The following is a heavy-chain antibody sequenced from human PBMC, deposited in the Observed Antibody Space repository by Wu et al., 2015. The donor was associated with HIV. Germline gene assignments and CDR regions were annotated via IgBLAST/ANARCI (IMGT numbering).Heavy chain of an antibody. CDR2: ITPYDDNA. D-gene: IGHD3-10*01. J-gene: IGHJ6*02. CDR1: GYRFTRYG. V-gene: IGHV1-18*04. CDR3: ARDLARDTMIRDRPRYPMDV. Sequence: QVQLVQSGAEVKRPGASVKVSCKTSGYRFTRYGITWVRQAPGQGLEWMGWITPYDDNAHFAQNLQGRVTITTDESTITSYMDLSGLRFDDTAVYYCARDLARDTMIRDRPRYPMDVWGQGTTVTVSS.